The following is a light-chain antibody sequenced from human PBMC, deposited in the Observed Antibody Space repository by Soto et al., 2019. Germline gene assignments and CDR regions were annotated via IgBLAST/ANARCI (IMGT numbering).Light chain of an antibody. CDR1: QDISNY. V-gene: IGKV1-33*01. CDR3: QQYDNLPPYT. J-gene: IGKJ2*01. CDR2: DAS. Sequence: DLPMTQSPSSLSASIGDRVTITCQASQDISNYLNWYQQKPGKAPKLLIYDASNLETGVPSRFSRSGSGTDFTFTISSLQPEDIATYYCQQYDNLPPYTFGQGTKLEI.